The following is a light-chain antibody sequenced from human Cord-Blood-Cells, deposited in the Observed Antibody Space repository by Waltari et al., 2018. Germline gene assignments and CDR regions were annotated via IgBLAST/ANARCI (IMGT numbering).Light chain of an antibody. Sequence: QSALTQPASVSGSPGQSITISCTGTSSDVGGYNYVSWYQQPPGKAPKLMIYDVSKRPSGVSHRFSGSKSGNTASLTISGLQAEDEADYYCSSYTSSSTYVFGTGTKVTVL. J-gene: IGLJ1*01. CDR3: SSYTSSSTYV. V-gene: IGLV2-14*01. CDR1: SSDVGGYNY. CDR2: DVS.